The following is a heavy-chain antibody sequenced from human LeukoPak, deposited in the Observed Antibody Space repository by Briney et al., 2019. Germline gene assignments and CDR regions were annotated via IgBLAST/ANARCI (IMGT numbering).Heavy chain of an antibody. CDR1: GFTFSSHD. D-gene: IGHD4-23*01. CDR3: ARAKDYGGNHFDY. J-gene: IGHJ4*02. CDR2: IGTAGDT. V-gene: IGHV3-13*01. Sequence: GGSLRLSCAASGFTFSSHDMHWVRQATGKGLEWVSGIGTAGDTYYPGSVKGRFTISRENAKNSLYLQMSSLRAEDTAVYYCARAKDYGGNHFDYWGQGTLVTVSS.